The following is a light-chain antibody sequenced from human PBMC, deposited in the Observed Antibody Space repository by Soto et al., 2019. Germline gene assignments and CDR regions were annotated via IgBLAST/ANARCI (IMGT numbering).Light chain of an antibody. CDR3: QSYDSSLSGSVV. J-gene: IGLJ2*01. Sequence: SVLTQPPSVSGAPGQMVTISCTGSSSNIGAGYDVHWYQQLPGTAPKLLIYGNINRPSGVPDRFSGSKFGTSASLAITGLRAVDEADYYCQSYDSSLSGSVVFGGGTQLTVL. CDR2: GNI. CDR1: SSNIGAGYD. V-gene: IGLV1-40*01.